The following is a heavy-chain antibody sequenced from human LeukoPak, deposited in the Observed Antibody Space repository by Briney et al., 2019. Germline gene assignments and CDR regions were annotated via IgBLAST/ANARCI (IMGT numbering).Heavy chain of an antibody. D-gene: IGHD5-12*01. J-gene: IGHJ4*02. V-gene: IGHV4-34*01. CDR1: GGSFSGYY. Sequence: SETLSLTCAVYGGSFSGYYWSWIRQPPGKGLEWIGEINHSGSTNYNPSLRSRVTISVDTSKNQFSLKLSSVTAADTAVYYCARGSITTDYWGQGTLVTVSS. CDR3: ARGSITTDY. CDR2: INHSGST.